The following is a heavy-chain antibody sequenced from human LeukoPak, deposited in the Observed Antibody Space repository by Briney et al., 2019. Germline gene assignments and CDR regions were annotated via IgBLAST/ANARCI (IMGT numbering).Heavy chain of an antibody. CDR3: ARVLVAGTYYYYGKDV. Sequence: PGGSLRLSCAASGFTFSSYSMNWVRQAPGKGLEWVSSISSSSSYIYYADSVKGRFTISRDNAKNSLYLQMNSLRAEDTAVYYCARVLVAGTYYYYGKDVWGQGTTVTVSS. CDR2: ISSSSSYI. V-gene: IGHV3-21*01. J-gene: IGHJ6*02. CDR1: GFTFSSYS. D-gene: IGHD6-19*01.